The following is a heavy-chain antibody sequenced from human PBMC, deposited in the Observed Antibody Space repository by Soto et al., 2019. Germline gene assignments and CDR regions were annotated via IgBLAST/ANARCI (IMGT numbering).Heavy chain of an antibody. Sequence: EVQLSESGGDLRQPGGPLRLSCAASGFTFTNYAMTWVRQTPGKGLEWVSGISASGGLKYYADSVQGRFTVSRDNSENIVYRQMYNLGDGDTALYYCSREVGAPSCWLDPWGQGTQVTVSS. V-gene: IGHV3-23*01. CDR1: GFTFTNYA. CDR3: SREVGAPSCWLDP. CDR2: ISASGGLK. D-gene: IGHD1-26*01. J-gene: IGHJ5*02.